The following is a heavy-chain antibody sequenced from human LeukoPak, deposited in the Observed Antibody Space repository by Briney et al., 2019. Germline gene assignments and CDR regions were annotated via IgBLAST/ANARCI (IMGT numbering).Heavy chain of an antibody. J-gene: IGHJ3*02. Sequence: SETLSLTCTVSGGSISSSSYYWGWIRQPPGKGLEWIGSIYYSGSTYYNPPLKSRVTISVDTSKNQFSLKLSSVTAADTAVYYCARDRYGGNLDAFDIWGQGTMVTVSS. CDR2: IYYSGST. CDR1: GGSISSSSYY. V-gene: IGHV4-39*07. D-gene: IGHD4-23*01. CDR3: ARDRYGGNLDAFDI.